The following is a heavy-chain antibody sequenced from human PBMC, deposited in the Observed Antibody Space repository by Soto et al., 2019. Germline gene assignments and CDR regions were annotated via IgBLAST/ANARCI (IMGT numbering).Heavy chain of an antibody. Sequence: PGGSLRLSCVVSGFPFSTSNMNWVRQAPGKGLEWVSFISRSSTYIYYADSVKGRFTISRDDAENSLFLQMNSLRAEDTAVYYCARVVIPISSTSWFDPWGKGTLVTVSS. D-gene: IGHD2-21*01. CDR2: ISRSSTYI. CDR3: ARVVIPISSTSWFDP. CDR1: GFPFSTSN. J-gene: IGHJ5*02. V-gene: IGHV3-21*01.